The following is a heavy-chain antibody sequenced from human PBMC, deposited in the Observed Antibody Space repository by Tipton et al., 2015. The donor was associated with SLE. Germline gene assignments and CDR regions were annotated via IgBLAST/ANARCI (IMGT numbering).Heavy chain of an antibody. CDR3: ARTGY. V-gene: IGHV3-30-3*01. J-gene: IGHJ4*02. D-gene: IGHD1-14*01. Sequence: RSLRLSCAASGFTFSSYAMHWVRQTPDKGLEWVAVISYDGSNEYHADSVKGRFTISRDNARNSLYLQMNSLRAEDTAVYYCARTGYWGQGALVTVSS. CDR1: GFTFSSYA. CDR2: ISYDGSNE.